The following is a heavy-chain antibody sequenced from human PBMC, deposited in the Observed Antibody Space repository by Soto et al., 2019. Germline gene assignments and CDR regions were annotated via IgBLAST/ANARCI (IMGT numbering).Heavy chain of an antibody. CDR2: ISWNSGSI. CDR3: AKDPFRYGDSLYFDY. Sequence: GGSLRLSCAASGFTFDDYAMHWVRQAPGKGLEWVSGISWNSGSIGYADSVKGRFTISRDNAKNSLYLQMNSLRAEDTALYYCAKDPFRYGDSLYFDYWGQGTLVTVSS. J-gene: IGHJ4*02. D-gene: IGHD4-17*01. CDR1: GFTFDDYA. V-gene: IGHV3-9*01.